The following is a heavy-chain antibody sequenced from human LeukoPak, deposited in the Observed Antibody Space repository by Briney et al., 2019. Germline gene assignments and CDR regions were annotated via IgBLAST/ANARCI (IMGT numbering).Heavy chain of an antibody. Sequence: SETLSLTCTVSGGSISSYYWSWIRQPPGKGLEWIGYIYYSGSTNYNPSLKSRVTISVDTSKNQFSLKLSSVTAADTAVYYCARAPSYCSSTSCFLPKIYSYYGMDVWGQGTTVTVSS. J-gene: IGHJ6*02. CDR3: ARAPSYCSSTSCFLPKIYSYYGMDV. D-gene: IGHD2-2*01. CDR1: GGSISSYY. CDR2: IYYSGST. V-gene: IGHV4-59*01.